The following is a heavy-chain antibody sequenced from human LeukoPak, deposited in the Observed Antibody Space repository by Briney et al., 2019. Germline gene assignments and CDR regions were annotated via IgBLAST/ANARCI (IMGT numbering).Heavy chain of an antibody. CDR1: GFTFSSYA. J-gene: IGHJ4*02. CDR3: AKAPEAYYDFWSGYFYYFDY. CDR2: ISGSGGST. D-gene: IGHD3-3*01. Sequence: GGSPRLSCAASGFTFSSYAMSWVRQAPGKGLEWVSAISGSGGSTYYADSVKGRFTISRDNSKNTLYLQMNSLRAEDTAVYYCAKAPEAYYDFWSGYFYYFDYWGQGTLVTVSS. V-gene: IGHV3-23*01.